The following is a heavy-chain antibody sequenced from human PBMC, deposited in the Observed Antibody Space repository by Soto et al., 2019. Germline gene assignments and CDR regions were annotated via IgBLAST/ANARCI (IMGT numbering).Heavy chain of an antibody. CDR2: IWYDGSNK. CDR3: ARAVGPFDY. V-gene: IGHV3-33*01. J-gene: IGHJ4*02. Sequence: QVQLVESGGGVVQPGRSLRLSCAASGFDFSTYGMHWVRQAPGKGLEWVAVIWYDGSNKYYADSVRGRFIISRDNSKNTLFLQLNGLRAEDTAVYYCARAVGPFDYWGQGTLVTVSS. D-gene: IGHD1-26*01. CDR1: GFDFSTYG.